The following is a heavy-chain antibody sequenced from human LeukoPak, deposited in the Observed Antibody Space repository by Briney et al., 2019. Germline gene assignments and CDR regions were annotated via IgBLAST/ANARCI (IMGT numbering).Heavy chain of an antibody. CDR2: ISGSGRT. CDR3: AKLPTSTTSGQFDY. D-gene: IGHD2-2*01. Sequence: GGSLRLSCAASSFTLSSYAMSWVRQAPVKGLEWVSAISGSGRTYYADSVKGRFAISRDISKNTLYLQMDSLRAEDTAVYYCAKLPTSTTSGQFDYWGQGTLVTASS. CDR1: SFTLSSYA. V-gene: IGHV3-23*01. J-gene: IGHJ4*02.